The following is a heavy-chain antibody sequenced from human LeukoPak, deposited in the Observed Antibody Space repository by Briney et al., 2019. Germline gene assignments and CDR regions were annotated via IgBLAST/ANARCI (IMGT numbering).Heavy chain of an antibody. CDR2: INHSGST. Sequence: KPSETLSLTCAVYGGSFSGYYWSWIRQPPGKGLEWIGEINHSGSTNYNPSLKSRVTISVDTSKNQFSLKLSSVTAADTAVYYCARLDSDIWGQGTMVTVSS. V-gene: IGHV4-34*01. D-gene: IGHD3-3*01. CDR1: GGSFSGYY. CDR3: ARLDSDI. J-gene: IGHJ3*02.